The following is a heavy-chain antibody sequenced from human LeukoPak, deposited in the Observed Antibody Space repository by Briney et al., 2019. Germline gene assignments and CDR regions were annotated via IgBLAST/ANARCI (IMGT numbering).Heavy chain of an antibody. CDR2: ISGSGGST. Sequence: PGGSLRLSCAASGFTFSSYAMSWVRQAPGKGLEWVSAISGSGGSTYYADSVKGRFTISRDNSKNTLYLQMNSLRAEDTAVYYCAGDQRPGFQYGMDVWGQGTTVTVSS. J-gene: IGHJ6*02. CDR1: GFTFSSYA. D-gene: IGHD6-25*01. CDR3: AGDQRPGFQYGMDV. V-gene: IGHV3-23*01.